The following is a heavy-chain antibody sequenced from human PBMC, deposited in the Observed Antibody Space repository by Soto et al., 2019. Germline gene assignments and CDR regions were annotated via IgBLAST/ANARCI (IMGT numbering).Heavy chain of an antibody. V-gene: IGHV1-3*05. Sequence: QVQLVQSGAEKTKPGASVKVSCKASGYTFIRSSMHWGRQAPGQRLEWMGWINVAKGNTKYSQKFQGRVTITRDTSATTAYMELSSLTSADTALYYCAGGHLWSGYPYSFDYWGHGTLVTVSS. CDR2: INVAKGNT. J-gene: IGHJ4*01. D-gene: IGHD3-3*02. CDR3: AGGHLWSGYPYSFDY. CDR1: GYTFIRSS.